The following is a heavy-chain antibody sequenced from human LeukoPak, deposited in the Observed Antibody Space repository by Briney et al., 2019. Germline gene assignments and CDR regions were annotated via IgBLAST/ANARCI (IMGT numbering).Heavy chain of an antibody. CDR2: ISSSSSYI. Sequence: GGSLRLSCAASGFTLSSYSMNWVRQAPGKGLEWVSSISSSSSYIYYADSVKGRFTISRDNAKNSLYLQMNSLRAEDTAVYYCARDESVVPAAFDYWGQGTLVTVSS. CDR1: GFTLSSYS. D-gene: IGHD2-2*01. CDR3: ARDESVVPAAFDY. V-gene: IGHV3-21*01. J-gene: IGHJ4*02.